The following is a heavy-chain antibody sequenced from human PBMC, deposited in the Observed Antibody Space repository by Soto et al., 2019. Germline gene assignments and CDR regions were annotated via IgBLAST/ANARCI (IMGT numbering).Heavy chain of an antibody. CDR1: GDSVSSNSAA. CDR2: TYYRSKWYN. CDR3: ASQMGGDSRWYGPMDV. J-gene: IGHJ6*02. V-gene: IGHV6-1*01. Sequence: SQTLSLTCAISGDSVSSNSAAWNWIRQSPSRGLEWLGRTYYRSKWYNDYAVSVKSRITINPDTSKNQFSLQLNSVTPEDTAVYYCASQMGGDSRWYGPMDVWGQGTTVTVSS. D-gene: IGHD6-13*01.